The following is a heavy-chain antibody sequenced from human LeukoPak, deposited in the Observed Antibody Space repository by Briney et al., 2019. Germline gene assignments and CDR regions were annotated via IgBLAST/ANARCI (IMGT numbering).Heavy chain of an antibody. V-gene: IGHV4-39*07. Sequence: SETLSLTRTVSGGSISSSSYYWGWIRQPPGKGLEWIGSIYYSGSTYYNPSLKSRVTISVDTSKNQFSLKLSSVTAADTAVYYCACGYSGYDFDYWGQGTLVTVSS. D-gene: IGHD5-12*01. CDR3: ACGYSGYDFDY. CDR2: IYYSGST. CDR1: GGSISSSSYY. J-gene: IGHJ4*02.